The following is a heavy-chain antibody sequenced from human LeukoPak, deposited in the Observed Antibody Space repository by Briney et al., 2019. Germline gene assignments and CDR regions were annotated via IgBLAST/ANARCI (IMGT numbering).Heavy chain of an antibody. Sequence: SETLSLTCTVSGGSISSSSYYWGWIRQPPGKGLEWIGRIYTSGSTDYNPSLKSRVTMSVDTSKNQFSLKLSSVTAADTAVYYCARAGSGALRDWGQGTLVTVSS. CDR2: IYTSGST. J-gene: IGHJ4*02. D-gene: IGHD3-10*01. CDR3: ARAGSGALRD. CDR1: GGSISSSSYY. V-gene: IGHV4-39*07.